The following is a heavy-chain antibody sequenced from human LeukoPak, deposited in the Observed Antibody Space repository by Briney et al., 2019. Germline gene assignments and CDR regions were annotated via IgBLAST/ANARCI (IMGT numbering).Heavy chain of an antibody. CDR1: GYTFSNFY. V-gene: IGHV1-46*01. J-gene: IGHJ6*03. Sequence: ASVKVSCKASGYTFSNFYIHWVRQAPGQGLEWMGIINPSDGSTSYAQKFQGRVTMTRDTSTSTVNMELSSLRSEDTAVYYCARDRGPVMSAYYYMDVWGKGTTVTISS. D-gene: IGHD2-21*01. CDR2: INPSDGST. CDR3: ARDRGPVMSAYYYMDV.